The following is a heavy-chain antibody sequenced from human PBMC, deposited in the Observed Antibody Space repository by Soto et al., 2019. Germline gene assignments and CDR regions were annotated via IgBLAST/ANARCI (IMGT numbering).Heavy chain of an antibody. J-gene: IGHJ4*02. CDR1: GFNFISYS. CDR2: ISSRSSTI. V-gene: IGHV3-48*01. D-gene: IGHD2-15*01. Sequence: SLRLSCAASGFNFISYSMNWVRQAPGKGLEWVSYISSRSSTIYYADSVNGRFTISRDNAKNSLYLQMNSPRVEDTALYYCARDGGGSLNYFDYWGQGTLVTVSS. CDR3: ARDGGGSLNYFDY.